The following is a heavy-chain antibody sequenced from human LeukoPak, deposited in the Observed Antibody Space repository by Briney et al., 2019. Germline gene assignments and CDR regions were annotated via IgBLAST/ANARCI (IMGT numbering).Heavy chain of an antibody. CDR1: GDSVSSYY. J-gene: IGHJ4*02. Sequence: PSETLSLTCTVSGDSVSSYYWSWIRQPPGKGLEWIGYIYYSGNTKYNPSLNSRVTISVGTSKNQFSLKLSSVTAADTAVYYCARVADGYWGQGILVTVSS. V-gene: IGHV4-59*02. CDR2: IYYSGNT. CDR3: ARVADGY. D-gene: IGHD5-24*01.